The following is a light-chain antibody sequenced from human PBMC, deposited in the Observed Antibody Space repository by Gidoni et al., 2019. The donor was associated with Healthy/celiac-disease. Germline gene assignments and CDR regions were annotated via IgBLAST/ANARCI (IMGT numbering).Light chain of an antibody. CDR2: AAS. V-gene: IGKV1-39*01. CDR3: QQSYSTPST. CDR1: QSISSY. J-gene: IGKJ4*01. Sequence: DIQMTQSPSSLSASVGDRVTITCRASQSISSYLNWYQQKPGKAPKLLIYAASRLQSGVPSRFSGRGSGTDFTLTISSLQPEDFATYYCQQSYSTPSTFGGGTKVEIK.